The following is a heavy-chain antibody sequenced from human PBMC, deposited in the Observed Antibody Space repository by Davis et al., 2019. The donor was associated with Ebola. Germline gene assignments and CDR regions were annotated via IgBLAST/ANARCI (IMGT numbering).Heavy chain of an antibody. CDR3: ARSRQWELLNWFDP. CDR2: ISTNTGNP. V-gene: IGHV7-4-1*02. CDR1: GYTFTSYA. Sequence: ASVKVSCKASGYTFTSYAMNWVRQAPGQGLEWMGWISTNTGNPTYAQGFTGRFVFSLDTSVSTAYLQISSLKAEDTAVYYCARSRQWELLNWFDPWGQGTLVTVSS. J-gene: IGHJ5*02. D-gene: IGHD1-26*01.